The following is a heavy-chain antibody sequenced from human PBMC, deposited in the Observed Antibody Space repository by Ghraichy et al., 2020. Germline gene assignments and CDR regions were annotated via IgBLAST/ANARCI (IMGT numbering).Heavy chain of an antibody. CDR3: ARHGENDFWAASYPWGGFDI. V-gene: IGHV4-39*01. D-gene: IGHD3-3*01. CDR2: IYYSGST. CDR1: GGSIRSRSYY. J-gene: IGHJ3*02. Sequence: SETLSLTCTVSGGSIRSRSYYWGWIRQAPGKGLEWIGSIYYSGSTYYNPSLKSRVTISVDTSKNQFSLKLSSVTAADTAVYYCARHGENDFWAASYPWGGFDIWGQGTMVTVSS.